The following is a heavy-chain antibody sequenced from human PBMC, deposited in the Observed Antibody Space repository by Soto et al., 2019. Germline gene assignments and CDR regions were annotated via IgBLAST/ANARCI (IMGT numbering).Heavy chain of an antibody. Sequence: GGSLRLSCESSGFTFNTYSMHWVRQPPGKGLEWLAAIWYDGTQKYYADSVKGRFIISRDNSKKTLYLEMNSLRAEDTAVYYCARAGGTTVTGLWHFDSWGQGTLVTVSS. CDR1: GFTFNTYS. V-gene: IGHV3-33*01. J-gene: IGHJ4*02. CDR2: IWYDGTQK. CDR3: ARAGGTTVTGLWHFDS. D-gene: IGHD4-17*01.